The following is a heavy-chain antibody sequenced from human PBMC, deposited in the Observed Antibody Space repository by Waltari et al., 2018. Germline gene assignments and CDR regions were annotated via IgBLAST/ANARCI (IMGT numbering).Heavy chain of an antibody. CDR2: IYYSGST. CDR1: GGSISSSSYY. Sequence: TCTVSGGSISSSSYYWGWIRQPPGKGLEWIGSIYYSGSTYYNPSLKSRVTISVDTSKNQFSLKLSSVTAADTAVYYCARAYCGGDCYADYWGQGTLVTVSS. D-gene: IGHD2-21*01. V-gene: IGHV4-39*07. CDR3: ARAYCGGDCYADY. J-gene: IGHJ4*02.